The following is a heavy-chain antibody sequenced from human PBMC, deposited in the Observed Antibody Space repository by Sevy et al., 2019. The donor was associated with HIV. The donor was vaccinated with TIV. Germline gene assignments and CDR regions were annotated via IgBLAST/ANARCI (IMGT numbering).Heavy chain of an antibody. V-gene: IGHV4-30-2*01. D-gene: IGHD3-10*01. J-gene: IGHJ5*02. CDR3: ARDALATGWLDP. Sequence: SETLSLTCAVSGGSIISDNYSWSWMRQPLGKGLEWIGYIYHSGSTHYNLSLRSRVTITVDRSKNQFSLKLRSVTAADTAVYYCARDALATGWLDPWGQGTLVTVSS. CDR2: IYHSGST. CDR1: GGSIISDNYS.